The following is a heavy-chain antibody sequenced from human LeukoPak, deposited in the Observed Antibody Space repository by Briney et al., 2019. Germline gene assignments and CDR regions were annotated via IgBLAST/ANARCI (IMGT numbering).Heavy chain of an antibody. Sequence: SETLSLTCAVYGGSFSGYYWSWIRQPPGKGLEWIGEINHSGSTNYNPSLKSRVTISVDTSKNQFSLKLSSVTAADTAVYYCARGLRDSSGSGEYFDYWGQGTLVTVSS. CDR3: ARGLRDSSGSGEYFDY. D-gene: IGHD3-22*01. V-gene: IGHV4-34*01. CDR1: GGSFSGYY. CDR2: INHSGST. J-gene: IGHJ4*02.